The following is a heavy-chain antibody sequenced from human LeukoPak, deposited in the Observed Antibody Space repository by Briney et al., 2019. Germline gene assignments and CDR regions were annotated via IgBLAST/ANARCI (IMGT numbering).Heavy chain of an antibody. Sequence: ASVRISCKTSGYTFTTYYMNWVRQAPGQGLEWMGIINPSVGTTKYAQRIQDRVIMTRDTSTNTVYMELSSLRSDDTPVYYCARSFEGGRLAVAGTDSGGPHYGMDVWGRGTTVTVSS. J-gene: IGHJ6*02. CDR3: ARSFEGGRLAVAGTDSGGPHYGMDV. V-gene: IGHV1-46*01. D-gene: IGHD6-13*01. CDR2: INPSVGTT. CDR1: GYTFTTYY.